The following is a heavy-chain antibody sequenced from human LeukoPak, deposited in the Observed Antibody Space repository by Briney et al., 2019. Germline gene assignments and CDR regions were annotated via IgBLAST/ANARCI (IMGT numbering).Heavy chain of an antibody. Sequence: GRSLRLSCVASGFTFDDYAIHWVRQAPGKGLEWVSGISWNSGSIGYADSVKGRFTISRDNAKKSLYLQMHSLRAEDMALYYCAKGLSSSWYGYFDYWGQGTLVTVSS. CDR2: ISWNSGSI. CDR3: AKGLSSSWYGYFDY. CDR1: GFTFDDYA. D-gene: IGHD6-13*01. J-gene: IGHJ4*02. V-gene: IGHV3-9*03.